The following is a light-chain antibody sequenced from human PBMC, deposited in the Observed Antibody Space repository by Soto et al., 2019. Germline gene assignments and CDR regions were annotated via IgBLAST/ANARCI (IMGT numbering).Light chain of an antibody. J-gene: IGKJ2*01. V-gene: IGKV3-20*01. CDR2: GAS. CDR1: QSVSSSY. CDR3: QQYGSSPPYT. Sequence: EVVLTQSPGTLSLSPGERATLSCTASQSVSSSYLAWYQQKPGQAPRLLIYGASSRATGISDRFSGSGSGTDFTLTISRLEPEDFAVYYCQQYGSSPPYTFGQGTKLELK.